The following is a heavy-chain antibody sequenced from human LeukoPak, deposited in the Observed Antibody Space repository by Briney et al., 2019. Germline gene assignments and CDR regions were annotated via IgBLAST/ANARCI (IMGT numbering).Heavy chain of an antibody. CDR3: ARAGGLVVVTALDH. V-gene: IGHV3-30-3*01. CDR2: ISYDGSNK. Sequence: PGGSLRLSCAASGFTFSSYAMHWVRQAPGKGLEWVAVISYDGSNKYYADSVKGRFTISRDNSKNTLYLQMNSLRAEDTAVYYCARAGGLVVVTALDHWGQGTLVTVSS. D-gene: IGHD2-21*02. CDR1: GFTFSSYA. J-gene: IGHJ4*02.